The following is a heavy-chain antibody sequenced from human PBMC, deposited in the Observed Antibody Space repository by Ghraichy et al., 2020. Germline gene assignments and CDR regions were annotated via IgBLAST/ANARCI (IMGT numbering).Heavy chain of an antibody. D-gene: IGHD6-13*01. CDR3: ARPLRIAAAGNDAFDI. Sequence: GESLNISCKGSGYSFTSYWIGWVRQMPGKGLEWMGIIYPGDSDTRYSPSFQGQVTISADKSISTAYLQWSSLKASDTAMYYCARPLRIAAAGNDAFDIWGQGTMVTVSS. CDR2: IYPGDSDT. J-gene: IGHJ3*02. CDR1: GYSFTSYW. V-gene: IGHV5-51*01.